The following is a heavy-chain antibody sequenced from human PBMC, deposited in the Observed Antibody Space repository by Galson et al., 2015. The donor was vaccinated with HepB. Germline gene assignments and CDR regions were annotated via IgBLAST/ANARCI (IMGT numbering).Heavy chain of an antibody. Sequence: TCTVSGGSISSGGSLWSWIRQAPGKGLEWIGCKSHSGGTYSNPSLESRVSISIDMSKNQVSLKLTSVTASDTAVYFCVRGADAYKTGYWGPGTMVTVSS. V-gene: IGHV4-30-4*01. CDR3: VRGADAYKTGY. CDR2: KSHSGGT. CDR1: GGSISSGGSL. D-gene: IGHD1-1*01. J-gene: IGHJ4*02.